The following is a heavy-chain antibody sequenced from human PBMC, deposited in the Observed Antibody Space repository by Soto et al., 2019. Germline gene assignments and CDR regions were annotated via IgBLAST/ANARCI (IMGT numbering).Heavy chain of an antibody. CDR2: INHSGST. J-gene: IGHJ4*02. CDR1: GGSFSGYY. V-gene: IGHV4-34*01. CDR3: ARGLRWYAY. D-gene: IGHD4-17*01. Sequence: SETLSLTCAVYGGSFSGYYWSWIRQPPGKGLEWIGEINHSGSTNYNPSLKSRVTISVDTSKNQFSLKLSSVTAADTAVYYCARGLRWYAYWGQGTLVTVSS.